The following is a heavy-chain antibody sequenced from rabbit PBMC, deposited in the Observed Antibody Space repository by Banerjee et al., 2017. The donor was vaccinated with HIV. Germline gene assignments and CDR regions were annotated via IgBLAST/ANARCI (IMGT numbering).Heavy chain of an antibody. Sequence: ELVESGGGLVQPGGSLKLSCKASRFDFSTYSMSWVRQAPGKGLEWIGYIVPIFGVTYYATWAKGRFTISRASSTTVFLQMTRLTAADTATYFCARDLPDIVGWNFGFWGQGTLVTVS. CDR1: RFDFSTYS. CDR2: IVPIFGVT. V-gene: IGHV1S45*01. D-gene: IGHD1-1*01. CDR3: ARDLPDIVGWNFGF. J-gene: IGHJ3*01.